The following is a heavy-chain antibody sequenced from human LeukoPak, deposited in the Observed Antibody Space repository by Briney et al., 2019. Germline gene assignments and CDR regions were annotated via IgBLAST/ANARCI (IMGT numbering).Heavy chain of an antibody. D-gene: IGHD1-26*01. J-gene: IGHJ4*02. CDR3: ARLRGGRFVTYYFDY. V-gene: IGHV4-39*01. Sequence: PSETLSLTCTVSGGSISSSSYYWGWIRQPPGKGLEWIGSIYYSGSTYYNPPLKSRVTISVDTSKNQFSLKLSSVTAADTAVYYCARLRGGRFVTYYFDYWGQGTLVTVSS. CDR2: IYYSGST. CDR1: GGSISSSSYY.